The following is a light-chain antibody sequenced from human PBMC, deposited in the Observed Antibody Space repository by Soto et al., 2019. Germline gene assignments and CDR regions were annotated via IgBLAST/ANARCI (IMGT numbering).Light chain of an antibody. J-gene: IGKJ1*01. V-gene: IGKV3-20*01. CDR3: QQYGGSPRT. Sequence: EIVFTQSPGTLSLSPGERATLSCRASHTISSSYLAWYQQKPGRSPRLLIYCAFNRAAGIPERFSGSGSGTEFTLTINRLAPEDFEVYYCQQYGGSPRTFGQGTKVDIK. CDR1: HTISSSY. CDR2: CAF.